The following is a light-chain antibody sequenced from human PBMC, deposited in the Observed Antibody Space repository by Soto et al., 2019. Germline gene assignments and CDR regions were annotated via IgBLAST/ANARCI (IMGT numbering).Light chain of an antibody. Sequence: EIVLTQSPGTLSLSPGERATLSCRASQSVGSNYLAWYQQKPGQAPRLLIYGASSRATGIPDRFSGSGSGTDFTLTISSLEPEDFAVYYCQQRSTFGQGTRLEIK. CDR3: QQRST. CDR1: QSVGSNY. J-gene: IGKJ5*01. V-gene: IGKV3D-20*02. CDR2: GAS.